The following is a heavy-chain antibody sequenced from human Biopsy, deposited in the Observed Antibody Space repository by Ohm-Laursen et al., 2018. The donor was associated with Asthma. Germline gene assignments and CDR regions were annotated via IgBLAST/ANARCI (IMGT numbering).Heavy chain of an antibody. CDR1: GGSLSGNY. CDR3: ARGPEKGGYDILTGYPQVSYGLDV. J-gene: IGHJ6*02. CDR2: SNHRGIT. Sequence: SDTLSLTCGVYGGSLSGNYWSWIRQPPGKGLEWIGESNHRGITNYNPSLESRVTISADTYMDQFSLKLSSVTAADTAVYYCARGPEKGGYDILTGYPQVSYGLDVWGQGTTVTVSS. D-gene: IGHD3-9*01. V-gene: IGHV4-34*01.